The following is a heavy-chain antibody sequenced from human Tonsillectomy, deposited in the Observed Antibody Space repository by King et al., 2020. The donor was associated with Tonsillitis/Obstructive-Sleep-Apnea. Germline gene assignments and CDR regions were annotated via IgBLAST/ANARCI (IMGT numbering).Heavy chain of an antibody. J-gene: IGHJ4*02. D-gene: IGHD6-13*01. CDR2: IYPGDSDT. CDR1: GYSFPNYW. V-gene: IGHV5-51*01. CDR3: ARQWGSSWNQFDY. Sequence: QLVQSGAEVKKPGESLKISCKGSGYSFPNYWIGWVRQMPGRGLEWTGVIYPGDSDTRYSPSFQGQVTISADKSISTAYLQWSSLKASDIAMYYCARQWGSSWNQFDYWGQGALVTVSS.